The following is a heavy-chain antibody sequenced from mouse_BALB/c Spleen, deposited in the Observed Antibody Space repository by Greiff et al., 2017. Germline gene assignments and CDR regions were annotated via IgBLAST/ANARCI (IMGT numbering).Heavy chain of an antibody. V-gene: IGHV7-1*02. J-gene: IGHJ4*01. D-gene: IGHD2-14*01. CDR1: GFTFSDFY. CDR3: ARDAYYRPGAMDY. CDR2: SRNKANDYTT. Sequence: EVQLVESGGGLVQPGGSLRLSCATSGFTFSDFYMEWVRQPPGKRLEWIGASRNKANDYTTEYSATVKGRIIVSRDTSQSILYLHMNALRAEDTAIYYCARDAYYRPGAMDYWGQGTSVTVSS.